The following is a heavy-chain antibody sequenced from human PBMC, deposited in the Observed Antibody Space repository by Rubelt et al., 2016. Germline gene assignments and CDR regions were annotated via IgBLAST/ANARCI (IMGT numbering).Heavy chain of an antibody. J-gene: IGHJ5*02. CDR2: ISYDGSNK. D-gene: IGHD3-16*01. CDR1: GFTFSSYG. Sequence: LRLSCAASGFTFSSYGMHWVRQAPGKGLEWVAVISYDGSNKYYADSVKGRFTISRDNSKNTLYLQMNSLRAEDTAVYYCATLYDYVWGSPIGGNWFDPWGQGTLVTVSS. CDR3: ATLYDYVWGSPIGGNWFDP. V-gene: IGHV3-30*03.